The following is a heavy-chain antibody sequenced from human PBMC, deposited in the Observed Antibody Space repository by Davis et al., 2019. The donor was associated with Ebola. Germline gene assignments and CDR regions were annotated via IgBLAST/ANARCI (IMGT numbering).Heavy chain of an antibody. CDR1: GFTFSSYS. D-gene: IGHD2-2*01. CDR3: ARVRTAALTDY. CDR2: ISSSSSYI. Sequence: PGSSLKISCAASGFTFSSYSMNWVRQAPGKGLEWVSSISSSSSYIYYADSVKGRFTISRDNAKNSLYLQMNSLRAEDTAVYYCARVRTAALTDYWGQGTLVTVSS. J-gene: IGHJ4*02. V-gene: IGHV3-21*01.